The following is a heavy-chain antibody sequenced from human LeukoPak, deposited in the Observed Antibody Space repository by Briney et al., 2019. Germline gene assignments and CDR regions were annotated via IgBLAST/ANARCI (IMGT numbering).Heavy chain of an antibody. CDR2: IYYSGRA. V-gene: IGHV4-31*03. Sequence: SETLSLTCTVSGGSVNSGGYYWTWIRQHPGKGLEWLGYIYYSGRAYYNPSLKSRITISLDTSKNQFSLNLTSVSAADTAFYFCARSSDYGDYDWGQGTLITVSS. D-gene: IGHD4-17*01. J-gene: IGHJ4*02. CDR3: ARSSDYGDYD. CDR1: GGSVNSGGYY.